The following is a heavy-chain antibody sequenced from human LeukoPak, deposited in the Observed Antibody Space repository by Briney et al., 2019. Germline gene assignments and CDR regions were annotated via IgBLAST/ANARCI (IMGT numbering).Heavy chain of an antibody. CDR2: INHSGST. Sequence: SETLSLTCAVYGGSFSGYYWSWIRQPPGKGLEWIGEINHSGSTNYNPSLKSRVTISVDTSKNQFSLKLSSVTAADTAVYYCARGHHQDNIVVVPAAIDAFDIWCQVTMVTVYS. D-gene: IGHD2-2*01. V-gene: IGHV4-34*01. J-gene: IGHJ3*02. CDR3: ARGHHQDNIVVVPAAIDAFDI. CDR1: GGSFSGYY.